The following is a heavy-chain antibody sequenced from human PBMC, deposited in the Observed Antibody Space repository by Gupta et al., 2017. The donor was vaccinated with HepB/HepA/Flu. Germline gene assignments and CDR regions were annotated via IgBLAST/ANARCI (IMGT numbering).Heavy chain of an antibody. CDR3: ARQVGDNYDFHNWFDP. D-gene: IGHD3-3*01. CDR1: CDSITSNQYY. V-gene: IGHV4-39*01. J-gene: IGHJ5*02. Sequence: QLQLQESDPGLVQPSETLSLTCSVSCDSITSNQYYWCWIRQSPGKELEWIGRIYQVGSTYYNPSLKSRVSLSVDTSANHFSLKLTFVTAADTAVYYWARQVGDNYDFHNWFDPWGQGTLVTVSA. CDR2: IYQVGST.